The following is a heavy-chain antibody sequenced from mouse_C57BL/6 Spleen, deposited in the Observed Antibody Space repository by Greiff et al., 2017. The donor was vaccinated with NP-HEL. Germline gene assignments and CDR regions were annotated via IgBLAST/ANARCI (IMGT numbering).Heavy chain of an antibody. D-gene: IGHD2-3*01. Sequence: VMLVESGPGLVQPSQSLSITCTVSGFSFTSYGVHWVRQSPGKGLEWLGVIWSGGSTDYNAAFISRLSISKDNSKSQVFFKMNSLQADDTAIYYCARNMGTYDGRDYFDYWGQGTTLTVSS. J-gene: IGHJ2*01. CDR1: GFSFTSYG. CDR2: IWSGGST. V-gene: IGHV2-2*01. CDR3: ARNMGTYDGRDYFDY.